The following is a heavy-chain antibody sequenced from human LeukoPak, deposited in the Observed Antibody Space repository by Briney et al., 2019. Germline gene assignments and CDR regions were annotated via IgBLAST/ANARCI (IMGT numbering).Heavy chain of an antibody. V-gene: IGHV4-61*02. D-gene: IGHD3-16*02. Sequence: SETLSLTCTVSGGSVTFGSYYWTWIRQPAGKGLEWIGRIYTSGRTFYNPSLKSRVTISMDTSMNQFSLRLNSVTAADTAVYYCARARVIPASFDDWGQGALVTVSS. CDR2: IYTSGRT. CDR3: ARARVIPASFDD. CDR1: GGSVTFGSYY. J-gene: IGHJ4*02.